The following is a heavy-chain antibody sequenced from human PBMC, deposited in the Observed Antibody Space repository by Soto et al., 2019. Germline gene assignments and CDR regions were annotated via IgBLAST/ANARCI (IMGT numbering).Heavy chain of an antibody. CDR3: ASRPTDYDAFDI. Sequence: QVQLQESGPGLVKPSQTLSLTCTVSGGSISSGGYYWSWIRQHPGKGLEWIGYIYYSGSTYYNPSLTSRVTMSVDKSKNQFSLKLSSVTAADTAVYYCASRPTDYDAFDIWGQGTMVTVSS. D-gene: IGHD4-17*01. CDR1: GGSISSGGYY. V-gene: IGHV4-31*03. J-gene: IGHJ3*02. CDR2: IYYSGST.